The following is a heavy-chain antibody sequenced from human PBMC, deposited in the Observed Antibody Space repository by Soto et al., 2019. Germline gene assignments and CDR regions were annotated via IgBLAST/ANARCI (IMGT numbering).Heavy chain of an antibody. V-gene: IGHV3-30*18. Sequence: PGGSLRLSCAASGFTFSSYGMHWVRQAPGKGLEWVAVISYDGSNKYYADSVKGRFTISRDNSKNTLYLQMNSLRAEDTAVYYFAKDSSSTTLDVWGQGTTCTVSS. CDR3: AKDSSSTTLDV. CDR1: GFTFSSYG. D-gene: IGHD2-2*01. J-gene: IGHJ6*02. CDR2: ISYDGSNK.